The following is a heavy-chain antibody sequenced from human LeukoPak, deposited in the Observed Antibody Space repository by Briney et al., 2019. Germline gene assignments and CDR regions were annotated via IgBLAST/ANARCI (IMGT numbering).Heavy chain of an antibody. CDR2: IKKDGSQT. Sequence: GGSLRLSCVGSGFTFSNKWMTWVRQAPGKGPEWVATIKKDGSQTYYVDSVKGRFTISRDNAQNSLYLQMNGLRVEDTAIYSCARVGWEILNLHFDPWGQGALVTVSS. CDR3: ARVGWEILNLHFDP. CDR1: GFTFSNKW. V-gene: IGHV3-7*03. D-gene: IGHD1-14*01. J-gene: IGHJ5*02.